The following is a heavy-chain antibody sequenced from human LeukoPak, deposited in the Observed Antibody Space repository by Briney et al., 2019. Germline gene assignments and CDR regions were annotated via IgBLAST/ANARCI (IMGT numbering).Heavy chain of an antibody. CDR3: ARDRPYSSGWYYYYGMDV. D-gene: IGHD6-19*01. J-gene: IGHJ6*02. Sequence: PGGSLRLSCAASGFTVSSNYMSWVRQAPGKGLEWVSVIYSGGSTYYADSVKGRFTISRDNSKNTLYLQMNSLRAEDTAVYYCARDRPYSSGWYYYYGMDVWGQGTTVTVSS. CDR1: GFTVSSNY. V-gene: IGHV3-66*01. CDR2: IYSGGST.